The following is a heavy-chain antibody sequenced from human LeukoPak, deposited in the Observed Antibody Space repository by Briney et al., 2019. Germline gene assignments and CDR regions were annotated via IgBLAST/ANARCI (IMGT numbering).Heavy chain of an antibody. CDR3: ARGGSVDTAMVTHFDY. CDR1: GYTFTRYY. Sequence: GASVKVSCKASGYTFTRYYIQWVRQAPGQGLEWMGIINPSGGSTSYAQKFQGRVTMTRDTSTSTVYMELSSLRSEDTAMYYCARGGSVDTAMVTHFDYWGQGTRVTVSS. CDR2: INPSGGST. V-gene: IGHV1-46*01. J-gene: IGHJ4*02. D-gene: IGHD5-18*01.